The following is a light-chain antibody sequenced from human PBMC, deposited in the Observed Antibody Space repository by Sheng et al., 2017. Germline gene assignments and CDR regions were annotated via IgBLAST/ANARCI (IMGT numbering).Light chain of an antibody. Sequence: DIVMTQSPDSLAVSLGERATINCKSSQSVLYSSNNKNYLAWYQQQPGQPPKLLIYWASTRESGVPDRFSGSGSVTDFTLTISSLQAEYVAVYYCQQYHSTPYTFGQGTKLEIK. CDR2: WAS. CDR3: QQYHSTPYT. J-gene: IGKJ2*01. V-gene: IGKV4-1*01. CDR1: QSVLYSSNNKNY.